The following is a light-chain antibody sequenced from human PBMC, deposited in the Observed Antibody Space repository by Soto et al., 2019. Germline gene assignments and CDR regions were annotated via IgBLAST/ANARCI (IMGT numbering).Light chain of an antibody. Sequence: QSALTQPPSASGSPGQSVTICCTGTSSDVGGYNYVSWYQQHPGKAPKLMIYEVSKRPSGVPDRFSGSKSGNTASLTVSGLQADGEADYYSSSYTGSNNMVFGGGTKVTVL. CDR1: SSDVGGYNY. CDR2: EVS. V-gene: IGLV2-8*01. CDR3: SSYTGSNNMV. J-gene: IGLJ2*01.